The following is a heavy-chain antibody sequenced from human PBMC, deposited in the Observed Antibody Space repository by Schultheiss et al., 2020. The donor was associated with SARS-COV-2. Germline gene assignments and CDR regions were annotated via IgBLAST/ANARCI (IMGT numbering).Heavy chain of an antibody. CDR3: AKGYASTV. CDR1: GFTFSDNA. Sequence: GGSLRLSCAASGFTFSDNAMSWVRQAPGKGLEWVLAISGSGGSTYYADSVKGRLTISRDNSKNTLYLQMNSLRDEDTAVYYCAKGYASTVWGQGALVTVSS. J-gene: IGHJ4*02. CDR2: ISGSGGST. D-gene: IGHD2-15*01. V-gene: IGHV3-23*01.